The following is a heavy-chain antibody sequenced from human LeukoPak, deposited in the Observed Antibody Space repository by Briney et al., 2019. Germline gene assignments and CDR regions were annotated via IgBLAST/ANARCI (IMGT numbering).Heavy chain of an antibody. Sequence: GESLKISCKTSGYSFTTYWIIWVRQMPGKGLEWMGIIYPGDSDTRYSPSFQGQVPISADKSITTAYLQWSSLKASDTAMYYCARRTSGGWFDPWGQGTLVTVSS. CDR2: IYPGDSDT. CDR3: ARRTSGGWFDP. D-gene: IGHD3-16*01. CDR1: GYSFTTYW. J-gene: IGHJ5*02. V-gene: IGHV5-51*01.